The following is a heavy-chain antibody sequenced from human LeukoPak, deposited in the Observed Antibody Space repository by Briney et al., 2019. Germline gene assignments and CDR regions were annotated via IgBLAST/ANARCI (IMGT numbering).Heavy chain of an antibody. CDR3: AKFWGAAGTLNYGMDV. D-gene: IGHD6-13*01. Sequence: PGGSLRLSCAASGFTVSSNYMSWVRQAPGKGLEWVSVIYSGGSTYYADSVKGRFTISRDNSKNTLYLQINSLRAEDTAVYYCAKFWGAAGTLNYGMDVWGQGTMVTVSS. V-gene: IGHV3-53*01. CDR1: GFTVSSNY. J-gene: IGHJ6*02. CDR2: IYSGGST.